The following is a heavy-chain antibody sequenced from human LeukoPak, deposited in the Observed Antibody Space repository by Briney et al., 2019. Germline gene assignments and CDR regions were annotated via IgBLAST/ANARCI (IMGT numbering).Heavy chain of an antibody. Sequence: GGSLRLSCAASGFTVSSNYMSWVRQAPGKGLEWVSVIYSGGSTYYADSVKGRFTISRDDSKNTLYLQMNSLRAEDTAVYYCARGAWGGPFDYWGQGTLVTVSS. J-gene: IGHJ4*02. CDR3: ARGAWGGPFDY. CDR2: IYSGGST. CDR1: GFTVSSNY. D-gene: IGHD7-27*01. V-gene: IGHV3-53*01.